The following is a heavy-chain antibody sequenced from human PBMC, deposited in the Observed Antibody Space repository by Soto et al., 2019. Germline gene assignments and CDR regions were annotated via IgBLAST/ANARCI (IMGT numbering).Heavy chain of an antibody. V-gene: IGHV4-30-4*01. D-gene: IGHD3-9*01. CDR2: IYYSGST. CDR1: GGSISSGDYY. J-gene: IGHJ4*02. CDR3: ASEILTGYHNFDY. Sequence: SETLSLTCTVSGGSISSGDYYWSWIRQPPGKGLEWIGYIYYSGSTYYNPSLKSRVTISVDTSKNQFSLKLSSVTAADTAVYYCASEILTGYHNFDYWGQGTLVTVSS.